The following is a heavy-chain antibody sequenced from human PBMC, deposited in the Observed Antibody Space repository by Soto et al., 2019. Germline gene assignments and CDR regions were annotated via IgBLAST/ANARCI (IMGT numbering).Heavy chain of an antibody. J-gene: IGHJ4*02. D-gene: IGHD2-15*01. V-gene: IGHV1-2*02. Sequence: ASVKVSCKASGYTFTGYYMHWVRQAPGQGLEWMGWINPNSGGTNYAQKFQGRITMTRDTSISTAYMELSRLRSDDTAVYYCARLVVVAATPNYFDYWGQGTLVTVSS. CDR1: GYTFTGYY. CDR3: ARLVVVAATPNYFDY. CDR2: INPNSGGT.